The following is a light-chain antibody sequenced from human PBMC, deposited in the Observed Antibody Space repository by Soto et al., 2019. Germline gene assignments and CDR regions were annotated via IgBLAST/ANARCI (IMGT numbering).Light chain of an antibody. Sequence: DIHLTQSPSTLSTSIGDRVTITCRASQGISNWLAWYQQKPGKAPKLLIYDVTNLESGVPSRFSGSGSGTEFTLTLSSLQPDDFATYYCQQYNSDSPWTFGQGTKVE. CDR3: QQYNSDSPWT. J-gene: IGKJ1*01. V-gene: IGKV1-5*01. CDR2: DVT. CDR1: QGISNW.